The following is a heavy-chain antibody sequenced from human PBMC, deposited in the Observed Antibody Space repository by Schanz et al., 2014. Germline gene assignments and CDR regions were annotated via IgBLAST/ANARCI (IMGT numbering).Heavy chain of an antibody. D-gene: IGHD3-3*01. J-gene: IGHJ3*01. CDR1: GQTVSSYF. Sequence: QVHVVQSGAVLKTPGASVNVSCKTSGQTVSSYFIQWVRQAPGQGLEWMGWIDPNSGGTNYAQKFQGRVTMTSDTSITTVYMEVNSLTSDDTAVFYCARTASHDVWRGYIPHYAFDLWGQGTVVIVSS. V-gene: IGHV1-2*02. CDR3: ARTASHDVWRGYIPHYAFDL. CDR2: IDPNSGGT.